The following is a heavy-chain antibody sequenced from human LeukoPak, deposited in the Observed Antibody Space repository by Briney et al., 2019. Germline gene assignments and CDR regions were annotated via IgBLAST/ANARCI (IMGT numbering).Heavy chain of an antibody. CDR2: IKQDGSEK. CDR3: ARVESDGSGDYFDY. V-gene: IGHV3-7*01. J-gene: IGHJ4*02. Sequence: GGSLRLSCAASGFTFSSYWMSWVRQAPGKGLEWVANIKQDGSEKYYVDSVKGRFTISRDNAKNSLYLQMNSLRAEDTAVYYCARVESDGSGDYFDYWGQGTLVTVSS. CDR1: GFTFSSYW. D-gene: IGHD3-10*01.